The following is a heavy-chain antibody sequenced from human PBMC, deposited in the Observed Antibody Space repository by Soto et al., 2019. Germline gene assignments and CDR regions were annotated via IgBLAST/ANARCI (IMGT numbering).Heavy chain of an antibody. Sequence: EVHLVESGGGLVQPGGSLRLSCAASGFRFSIYSINWIRQAPGKGLEWSAYITGDSNTIKYADSVKGRFTISRDNAKNSVYLQMTSLRDEDTAVYYCARSVEGHFDYWGQGTVVTVSS. V-gene: IGHV3-48*02. CDR1: GFRFSIYS. J-gene: IGHJ4*02. CDR3: ARSVEGHFDY. CDR2: ITGDSNTI. D-gene: IGHD6-19*01.